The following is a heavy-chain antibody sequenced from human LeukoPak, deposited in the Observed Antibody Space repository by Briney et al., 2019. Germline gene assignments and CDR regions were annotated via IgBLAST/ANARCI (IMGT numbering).Heavy chain of an antibody. D-gene: IGHD5-24*01. Sequence: GESLKISCKGSGYSFKSYWIGWVRQMPGKGPEWMGIIYPGDSDATYNPSFQGQVTISADKSISTAYLQWSSLKASDTAMYYCARPARDGYTRGFDYWGQGTLVTVSS. CDR3: ARPARDGYTRGFDY. V-gene: IGHV5-51*01. CDR1: GYSFKSYW. CDR2: IYPGDSDA. J-gene: IGHJ4*02.